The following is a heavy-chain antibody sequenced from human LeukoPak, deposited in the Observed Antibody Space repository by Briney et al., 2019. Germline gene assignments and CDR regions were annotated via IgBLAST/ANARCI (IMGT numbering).Heavy chain of an antibody. CDR3: ASNPYSHWPWWFDP. J-gene: IGHJ5*02. D-gene: IGHD4-11*01. CDR1: GFTFSSYW. V-gene: IGHV3-74*01. CDR2: INSDGSST. Sequence: GGSLRLSCAASGFTFSSYWMHWVRQAPGKGLVWVSRINSDGSSTSYADSVKGRFTISRDNAKNTLYLQMNSLRAEDTAVYYCASNPYSHWPWWFDPWGQGTLVTVSS.